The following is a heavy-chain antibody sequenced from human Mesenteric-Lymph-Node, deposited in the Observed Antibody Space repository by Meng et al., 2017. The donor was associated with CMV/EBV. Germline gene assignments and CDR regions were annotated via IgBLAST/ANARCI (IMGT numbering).Heavy chain of an antibody. CDR3: VGGGPARDSPFDP. Sequence: GESLQISCAASGFTFSSYDMSWVRQAPGKGLECVSCISNTGNSRYHADSVRGRFTIFRDNSKNTVYLQMNSLRGEDTAVYYCVGGGPARDSPFDPWGQGTLVTVSS. V-gene: IGHV3-23*01. D-gene: IGHD3-16*01. CDR2: ISNTGNSR. CDR1: GFTFSSYD. J-gene: IGHJ5*02.